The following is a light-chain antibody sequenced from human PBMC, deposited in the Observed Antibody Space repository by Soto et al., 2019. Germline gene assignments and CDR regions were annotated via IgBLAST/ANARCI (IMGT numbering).Light chain of an antibody. CDR2: EGS. J-gene: IGLJ1*01. CDR3: CSYAGSSTFPYV. CDR1: ISDVGSYNL. Sequence: QSVLTQPSSLSGSPGQSITISCTGTISDVGSYNLVSWYQQHPGKAPKLMIYEGSKLPSGVSNRFSGSKSGNTASLTISGLQAEDEADYYCCSYAGSSTFPYVFGTGTKVTVL. V-gene: IGLV2-23*01.